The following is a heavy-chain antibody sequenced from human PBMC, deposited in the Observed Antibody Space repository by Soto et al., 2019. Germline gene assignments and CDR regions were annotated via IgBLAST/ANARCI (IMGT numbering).Heavy chain of an antibody. J-gene: IGHJ6*02. CDR1: RDTFSKYA. CDR2: IIPIFGSR. Sequence: QVQLVQSGAEVKKPGSSVKVSCKASRDTFSKYAFNWVRQAPGQGLEWMGWIIPIFGSRNYAEKFQGRVTITADESTSTAYMELRSLRFEDTAGYYCARGETYLGVWGQGTTVTVSS. CDR3: ARGETYLGV. V-gene: IGHV1-69*01. D-gene: IGHD3-16*01.